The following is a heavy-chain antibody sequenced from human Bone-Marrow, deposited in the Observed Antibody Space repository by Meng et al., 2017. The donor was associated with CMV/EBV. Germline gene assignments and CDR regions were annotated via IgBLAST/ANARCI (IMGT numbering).Heavy chain of an antibody. V-gene: IGHV4-34*09. D-gene: IGHD5-24*01. CDR1: GGSFSGYY. Sequence: SQTLSLTCAVYGGSFSGYYWSWIRQPPGKGLEWIGYIYYSGSTYYNPSLKSRVTISVDTSKNQFSLKLSSVTAADTAVYYCARVRDYNWCDPWGQGNLVTVYS. J-gene: IGHJ5*02. CDR2: IYYSGST. CDR3: ARVRDYNWCDP.